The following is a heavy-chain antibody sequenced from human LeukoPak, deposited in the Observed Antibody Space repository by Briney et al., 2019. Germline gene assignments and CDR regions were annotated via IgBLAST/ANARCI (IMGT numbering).Heavy chain of an antibody. V-gene: IGHV4-34*01. D-gene: IGHD3-10*01. CDR1: GGSFSGYY. J-gene: IGHJ4*01. Sequence: PSETLSLTCAVYGGSFSGYYWSWIRQPPGKGLEWIGEINHSGSTNYNPSLKSRVTISVDTSKNQFSLKQSSVTAADTAVYYCARPRVRGVIIRGFDYWGQGTLVTVSS. CDR3: ARPRVRGVIIRGFDY. CDR2: INHSGST.